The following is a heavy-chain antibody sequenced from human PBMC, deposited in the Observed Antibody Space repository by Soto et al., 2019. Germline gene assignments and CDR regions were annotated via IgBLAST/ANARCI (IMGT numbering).Heavy chain of an antibody. Sequence: QVQLVQSGAEVKKPGSSVKVSCKASGGTFSSYAISWVRQAPGQGLEWMGGIIPIFGTANYAQKFQGRVTITADESTTTAYLELSSLRFEDTALYYCGGDYSPGDIVLVPAAKAYYYYYGMDVWGQGTTVTVSS. CDR3: GGDYSPGDIVLVPAAKAYYYYYGMDV. V-gene: IGHV1-69*12. D-gene: IGHD2-2*01. J-gene: IGHJ6*02. CDR2: IIPIFGTA. CDR1: GGTFSSYA.